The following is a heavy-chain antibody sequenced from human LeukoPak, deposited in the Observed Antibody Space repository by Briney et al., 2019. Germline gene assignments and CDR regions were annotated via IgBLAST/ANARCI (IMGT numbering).Heavy chain of an antibody. CDR2: IYSGGST. J-gene: IGHJ6*03. CDR1: GFTVSSNY. CDR3: ARGGGQLPYYYMDV. Sequence: GGSLRLSCAASGFTVSSNYMSWVRQAPGKGLEWVSVIYSGGSTYYADSVKGRFTISRDNSKNTLYLQMNSLRAEDTAVYYCARGGGQLPYYYMDVWGKGTTGTVSS. V-gene: IGHV3-53*01. D-gene: IGHD1-7*01.